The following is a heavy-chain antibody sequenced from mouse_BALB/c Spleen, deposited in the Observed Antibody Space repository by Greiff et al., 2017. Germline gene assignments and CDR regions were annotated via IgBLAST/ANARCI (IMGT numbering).Heavy chain of an antibody. J-gene: IGHJ1*01. Sequence: EVHLVESGGGLVQPGGSRKLSCAASGFTFSSFGMHWVRQAPEKGLEWVAYISSGSSTIYYADTVKGRFTISRDNPKNTLFLQMTSLRSEDTAMYYCARGGYYYGSSYGYFDVWGAGTTVTVSS. D-gene: IGHD1-1*01. CDR3: ARGGYYYGSSYGYFDV. CDR1: GFTFSSFG. V-gene: IGHV5-17*02. CDR2: ISSGSSTI.